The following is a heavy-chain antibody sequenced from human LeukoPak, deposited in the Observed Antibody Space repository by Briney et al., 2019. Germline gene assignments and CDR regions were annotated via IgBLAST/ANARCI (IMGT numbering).Heavy chain of an antibody. V-gene: IGHV3-30*02. Sequence: GGSLTLSCAASGFTFSGYGMHWVRQAPGKGLEWVAFIRYDGSNKYYAYSGKGVFTISRDNSKKPLYLQINSLRAEDTAVYYCAKEPGFGESAPYYYYYMDVWGKGTKVTISS. CDR2: IRYDGSNK. CDR3: AKEPGFGESAPYYYYYMDV. CDR1: GFTFSGYG. D-gene: IGHD3-10*01. J-gene: IGHJ6*03.